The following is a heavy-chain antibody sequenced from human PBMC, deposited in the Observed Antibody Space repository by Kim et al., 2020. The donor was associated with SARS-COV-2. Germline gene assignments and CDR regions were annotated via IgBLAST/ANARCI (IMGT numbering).Heavy chain of an antibody. V-gene: IGHV3-49*02. Sequence: TTEYAASVGGRFDISRDDSKSIAYLQMNSLTIEDTALYYCTRGPRSGSFAYWGQGALVTVSS. CDR2: TT. J-gene: IGHJ4*02. D-gene: IGHD1-1*01. CDR3: TRGPRSGSFAY.